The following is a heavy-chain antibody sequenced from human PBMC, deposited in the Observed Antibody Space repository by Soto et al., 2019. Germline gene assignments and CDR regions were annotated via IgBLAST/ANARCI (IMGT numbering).Heavy chain of an antibody. CDR1: GLTFSSCW. J-gene: IGHJ4*02. CDR3: ARARYSSGWWAFDY. Sequence: EVQLVESGGGLVQPGGSLRLSCAASGLTFSSCWMHWVRQAPGKGLVWVSRISTDGSVTTYADSVKGRFTISRDNAKNTLYLQMNSLRTEDTAVYYCARARYSSGWWAFDYWGQGTLVTISS. CDR2: ISTDGSVT. D-gene: IGHD6-19*01. V-gene: IGHV3-74*01.